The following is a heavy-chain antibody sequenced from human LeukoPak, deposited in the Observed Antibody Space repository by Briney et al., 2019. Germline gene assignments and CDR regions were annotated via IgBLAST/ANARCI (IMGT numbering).Heavy chain of an antibody. CDR2: ISGSGGST. J-gene: IGHJ4*02. CDR3: ANGPPAYYYDSSGYPYNY. V-gene: IGHV3-23*01. Sequence: GGSLRLSCAASGFTFSSYAMSWVRQAPGKGLEWVSAISGSGGSTYYADSVKGRFTISRDNSKNTLYPQMNSLRAEDTAVYYCANGPPAYYYDSSGYPYNYWGQGTLVTVSS. D-gene: IGHD3-22*01. CDR1: GFTFSSYA.